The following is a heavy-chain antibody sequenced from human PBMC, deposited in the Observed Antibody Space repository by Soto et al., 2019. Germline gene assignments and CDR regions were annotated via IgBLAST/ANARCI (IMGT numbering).Heavy chain of an antibody. V-gene: IGHV1-3*01. Sequence: GASVKVSCKASGYTFSNYGIHWVRQAPGQRLEWMGLINAGNGNTKYSQKFQGRVTLTRDTSASTAYMELSSLRPEDTAVYYCVSCPQNCITSSPCCLFFDYWGQGTLVTVSS. J-gene: IGHJ4*02. D-gene: IGHD3-10*01. CDR3: VSCPQNCITSSPCCLFFDY. CDR2: INAGNGNT. CDR1: GYTFSNYG.